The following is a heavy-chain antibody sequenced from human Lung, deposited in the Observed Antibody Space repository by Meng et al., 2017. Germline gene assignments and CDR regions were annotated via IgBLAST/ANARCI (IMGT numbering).Heavy chain of an antibody. CDR1: RGSIRRCGNY. CDR3: ARDRVGGTAAQFDY. D-gene: IGHD1-26*01. Sequence: QVQLRHPRPGLVKPLQTLSPTLTVARGSIRRCGNYWNWIRHHPGKGLEWIRYIYYSRSTYYNPALTSRLTISVDTSQTQFSLNLNSVTAADTALYYCARDRVGGTAAQFDYWGHGTLVTVSS. CDR2: IYYSRST. V-gene: IGHV4-31*03. J-gene: IGHJ4*01.